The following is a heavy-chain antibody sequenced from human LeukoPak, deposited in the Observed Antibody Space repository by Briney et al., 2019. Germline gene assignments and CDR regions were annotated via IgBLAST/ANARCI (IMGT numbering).Heavy chain of an antibody. V-gene: IGHV5-10-1*01. CDR2: IDASDSYT. Sequence: GESLKISCKGSGSRFTPYWITWVRQMPGKGLEWMGRIDASDSYTNYSPSFQGHVTISADKSINTAYLQWSSLKASDTAMYYCARGLRGGPSGGGLDYWGQGTLVTVSS. CDR3: ARGLRGGPSGGGLDY. J-gene: IGHJ4*02. D-gene: IGHD2-15*01. CDR1: GSRFTPYW.